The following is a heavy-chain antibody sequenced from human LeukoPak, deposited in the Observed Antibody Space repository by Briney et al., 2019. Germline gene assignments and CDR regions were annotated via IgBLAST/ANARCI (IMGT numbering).Heavy chain of an antibody. J-gene: IGHJ6*03. CDR1: GFTFSSYW. D-gene: IGHD2-2*01. CDR3: ARRYQLPGYYYYYMDV. CDR2: IKQVGSEK. Sequence: PGGSLRLSCAASGFTFSSYWMSWVRQAPGKGLEWVANIKQVGSEKYYVDSVKGRFTISRDNAKNSLYLQMNSLRAEDTAVYYCARRYQLPGYYYYYMDVWGKGTTVTVSS. V-gene: IGHV3-7*01.